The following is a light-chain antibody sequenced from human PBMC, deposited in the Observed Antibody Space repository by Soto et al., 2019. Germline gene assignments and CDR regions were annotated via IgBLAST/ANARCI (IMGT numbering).Light chain of an antibody. J-gene: IGKJ2*01. CDR3: QQYGRSPLLYT. CDR1: QSVTSNF. V-gene: IGKV3-20*01. Sequence: EIVLTQSPGTLSLSPGERATLSCRASQSVTSNFLAWYQQKPGQAPRLLLYGASTRAAGVPDRFSGSGSVTDFTLTITRLEPEDFAVYYCQQYGRSPLLYTFGQGTKLGVK. CDR2: GAS.